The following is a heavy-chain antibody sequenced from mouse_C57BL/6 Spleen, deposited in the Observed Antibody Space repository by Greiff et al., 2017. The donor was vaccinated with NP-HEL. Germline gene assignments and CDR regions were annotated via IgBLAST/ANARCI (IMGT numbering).Heavy chain of an antibody. J-gene: IGHJ1*03. CDR1: GFTFSDYY. Sequence: DVHLVESGGGLVQPGGSLKLSCAASGFTFSDYYMYWVRQTPEKRLEWVAYISNGGGSTYYPDTVKGRFTISRDNAKNTLYLQMSRLKSEDTAMYYCARRNYGSSYVWYFDVWGTGTTVTVSS. V-gene: IGHV5-12*01. CDR3: ARRNYGSSYVWYFDV. D-gene: IGHD1-1*01. CDR2: ISNGGGST.